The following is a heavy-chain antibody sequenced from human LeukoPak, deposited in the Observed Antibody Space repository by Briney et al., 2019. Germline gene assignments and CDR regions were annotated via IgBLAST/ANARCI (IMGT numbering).Heavy chain of an antibody. J-gene: IGHJ5*02. Sequence: GGSLRLSCAASGFTFSSYGMHWVRQAPGKGLEWVAVISYDGSNKYYADSVKGRFTISRDNAKNSLFLQMNSLKVEDTAVYYCAREVDYFDSTNFYPHLRFDPWGQGTLVIVSS. V-gene: IGHV3-30*03. CDR2: ISYDGSNK. D-gene: IGHD2/OR15-2a*01. CDR3: AREVDYFDSTNFYPHLRFDP. CDR1: GFTFSSYG.